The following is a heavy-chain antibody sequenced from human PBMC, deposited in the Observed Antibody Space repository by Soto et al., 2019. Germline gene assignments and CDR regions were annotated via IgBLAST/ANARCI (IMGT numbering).Heavy chain of an antibody. J-gene: IGHJ3*02. Sequence: QVQLVESGGGVVQPGRSLRLSCAASGFTFSSYGMHWVRQAPGKGLEWVAVISYDGSNKYYADSVKGRFTISRDNSKNTLYLQMNSLRAEDTAVYYCAKTSGWTLHDAFDIWGQGTMVTVSS. CDR1: GFTFSSYG. CDR3: AKTSGWTLHDAFDI. V-gene: IGHV3-30*18. D-gene: IGHD6-19*01. CDR2: ISYDGSNK.